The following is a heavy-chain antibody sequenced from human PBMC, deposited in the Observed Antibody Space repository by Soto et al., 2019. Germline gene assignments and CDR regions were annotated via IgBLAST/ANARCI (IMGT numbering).Heavy chain of an antibody. CDR3: ARNVDFWSGYHFDY. V-gene: IGHV4-31*03. CDR1: GGSISSGGYY. CDR2: IYYSGST. D-gene: IGHD3-3*01. J-gene: IGHJ4*02. Sequence: SETLSLTCTVSGGSISSGGYYWSWIRQHPGKGLEWIGYIYYSGSTYYNPSLKSRVTISVDTSKNQFSLKLSSVTAADTAVYYCARNVDFWSGYHFDYWGQGTLVTSPQ.